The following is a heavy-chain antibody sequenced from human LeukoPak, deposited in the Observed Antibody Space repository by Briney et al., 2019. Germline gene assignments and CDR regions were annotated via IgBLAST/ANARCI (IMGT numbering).Heavy chain of an antibody. V-gene: IGHV4-34*01. Sequence: SETLSLTCAVYGGXFSXXXXXWIXXPPXKXXEXIGEINHSGSTNYNPSLKSRVTISVDTSKNQFSLKLSSVTAADTAVYYCARGAYHGNGFTFDYWGQGTLVTVSS. CDR3: ARGAYHGNGFTFDY. D-gene: IGHD3-22*01. CDR2: INHSGST. CDR1: GGXFSXXX. J-gene: IGHJ4*02.